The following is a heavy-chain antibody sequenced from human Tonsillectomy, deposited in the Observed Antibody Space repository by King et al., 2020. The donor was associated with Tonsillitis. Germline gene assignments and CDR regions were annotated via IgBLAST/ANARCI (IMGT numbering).Heavy chain of an antibody. Sequence: VQLVESGGGLVQPGGSLGLSCAASGFTFSGYIMRWVRLAPGKGLEWVSTITGSGGTYYADSVKGRFTISRDISKNTLYLQMNSLRVEDTAVYYCARGLSGAHWNVDLWGRGTLVTVSS. D-gene: IGHD5-12*01. J-gene: IGHJ2*01. V-gene: IGHV3-23*04. CDR2: ITGSGGT. CDR3: ARGLSGAHWNVDL. CDR1: GFTFSGYI.